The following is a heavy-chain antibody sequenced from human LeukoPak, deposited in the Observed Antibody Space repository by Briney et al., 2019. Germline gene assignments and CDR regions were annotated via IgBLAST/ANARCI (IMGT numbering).Heavy chain of an antibody. CDR1: GCSFTSYW. V-gene: IGHV5-51*01. D-gene: IGHD2-15*01. J-gene: IGHJ3*02. CDR2: IYPGDSDT. Sequence: GESLKISCKGSGCSFTSYWIGWVRQMPGKGLEWMGIIYPGDSDTRYSPSFQGQVTISADKSISTAYLQWSSLKASDTAMYYCASPVVVAARGRGAFDIWGQGTMVTVSS. CDR3: ASPVVVAARGRGAFDI.